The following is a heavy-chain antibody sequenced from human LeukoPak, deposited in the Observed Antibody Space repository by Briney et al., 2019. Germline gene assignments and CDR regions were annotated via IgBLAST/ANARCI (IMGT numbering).Heavy chain of an antibody. Sequence: SETLSLTCTVSGGSISSGGYYWSWIRQHPGKGLEWIGYIYYSGSTYYNPSLKSRVTISVDTSKNQFSLKLSSVTAAGTAVYYCARERASTYYYDSSGRSDWFDPWGQGTLVTVSS. V-gene: IGHV4-31*03. CDR1: GGSISSGGYY. D-gene: IGHD3-22*01. CDR2: IYYSGST. J-gene: IGHJ5*02. CDR3: ARERASTYYYDSSGRSDWFDP.